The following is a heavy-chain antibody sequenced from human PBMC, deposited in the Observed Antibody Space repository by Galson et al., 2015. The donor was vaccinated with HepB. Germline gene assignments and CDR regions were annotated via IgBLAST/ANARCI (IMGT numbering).Heavy chain of an antibody. Sequence: SVKVSCKASGYTFTSYAVHWVRQAPGQRLEWMGWINAGNGNTKYSQKFQGRVTITRDTSASTAYMELSSLRSEDTAVYYCAKGAGGAVVDIWGQGTMVTVSS. V-gene: IGHV1-3*01. CDR3: AKGAGGAVVDI. D-gene: IGHD6-19*01. CDR2: INAGNGNT. CDR1: GYTFTSYA. J-gene: IGHJ3*02.